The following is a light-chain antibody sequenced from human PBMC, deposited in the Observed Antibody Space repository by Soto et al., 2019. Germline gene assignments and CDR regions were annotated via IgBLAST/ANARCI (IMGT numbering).Light chain of an antibody. CDR2: GNS. CDR1: SSNIGAGYD. J-gene: IGLJ2*01. CDR3: QSYDSSLRVV. V-gene: IGLV1-40*01. Sequence: QLVLTLPPSVSGAPGQRVTISCTGSSSNIGAGYDVHWYQQLPGTAPKLLIYGNSNRPSGVPDRFSGSKSGTSASLAITGLQAEDEADYYCQSYDSSLRVVFGGGTKLTVL.